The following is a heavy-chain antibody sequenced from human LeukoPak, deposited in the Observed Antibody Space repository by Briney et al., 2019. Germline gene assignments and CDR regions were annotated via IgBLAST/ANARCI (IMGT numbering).Heavy chain of an antibody. D-gene: IGHD2-8*02. Sequence: GASVKVSCKTSGYTXTVYHIHGVRQAPGQGLEWMGWSNTNSGGTNYAQKPQDRVTMTGDTSISTAYMELRSLTSDDAAVYYCGLVASGNWWFDPWGQGTLVTVSS. CDR2: SNTNSGGT. CDR1: GYTXTVYH. J-gene: IGHJ5*02. V-gene: IGHV1-2*02. CDR3: GLVASGNWWFDP.